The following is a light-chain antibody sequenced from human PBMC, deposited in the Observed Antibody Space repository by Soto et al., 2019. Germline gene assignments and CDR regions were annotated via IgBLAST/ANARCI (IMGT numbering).Light chain of an antibody. Sequence: EIVMTQSPATLSVSPGERATLSCRASQSVSSNLVWYQQRPGQAPRLLIYGASTTATGIPARFSGSGSVTDFTLTISSLQSEDFAVYYCQQYSEWPRTFGPGTKVEIK. CDR3: QQYSEWPRT. V-gene: IGKV3-15*01. CDR1: QSVSSN. J-gene: IGKJ3*01. CDR2: GAS.